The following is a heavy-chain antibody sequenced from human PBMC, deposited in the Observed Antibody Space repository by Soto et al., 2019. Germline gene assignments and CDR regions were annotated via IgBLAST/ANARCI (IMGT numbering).Heavy chain of an antibody. J-gene: IGHJ6*02. D-gene: IGHD4-17*01. V-gene: IGHV1-3*02. Sequence: QVQLVQSGAEVRTPGASVKISCKASGYTFRSYGVQWVRQAPGQSLEWVGWSNGGNGFTKYSQELQDRVTITRDTAASTIYMELRGLTPDDTAVYYCARLSYSDALDVWGQGTTVTVSS. CDR1: GYTFRSYG. CDR2: SNGGNGFT. CDR3: ARLSYSDALDV.